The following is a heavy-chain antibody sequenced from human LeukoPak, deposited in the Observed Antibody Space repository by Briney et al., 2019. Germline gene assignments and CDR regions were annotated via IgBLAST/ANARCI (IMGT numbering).Heavy chain of an antibody. CDR2: INPNSGGT. CDR1: GYTFTGYY. D-gene: IGHD6-6*01. J-gene: IGHJ3*02. CDR3: ARDKFIAGRQQAFDI. Sequence: ASVKVSCKASGYTFTGYYMHWVRQAPGQGLEWMGWINPNSGGTNYAQKFQGRVTMTRDTSISTVYMELSRLRPDDTAVYYCARDKFIAGRQQAFDIWGQGTMVTVSS. V-gene: IGHV1-2*02.